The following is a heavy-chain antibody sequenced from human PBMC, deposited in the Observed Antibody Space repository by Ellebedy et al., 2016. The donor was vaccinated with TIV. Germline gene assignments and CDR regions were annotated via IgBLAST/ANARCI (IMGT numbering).Heavy chain of an antibody. V-gene: IGHV1-18*01. Sequence: ASVKVSCXASGYTFTSYGISWVRQAPGQGLEWMGWISAYNGNTNYAQKLQGRVTMTTDTSTSTAYMELRSLRSDDTAVYYCATCGEWLRFPAFDIWGQGTMVTVSS. CDR2: ISAYNGNT. D-gene: IGHD5-12*01. CDR3: ATCGEWLRFPAFDI. J-gene: IGHJ3*02. CDR1: GYTFTSYG.